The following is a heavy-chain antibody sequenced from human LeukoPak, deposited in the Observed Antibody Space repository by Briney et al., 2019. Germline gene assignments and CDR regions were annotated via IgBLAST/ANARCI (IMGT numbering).Heavy chain of an antibody. CDR1: GFTFSSYG. CDR3: ARVSSGWYGY. J-gene: IGHJ1*01. V-gene: IGHV3-64*01. CDR2: ISSNGGST. D-gene: IGHD6-19*01. Sequence: PGGSLRLSCAASGFTFSSYGMHWVRQAPGKGLEYVSAISSNGGSTNYANSVKGRFTISRDNSMNTLYLQMGSLRTEDMAVYYCARVSSGWYGYWGQGTLVTVSS.